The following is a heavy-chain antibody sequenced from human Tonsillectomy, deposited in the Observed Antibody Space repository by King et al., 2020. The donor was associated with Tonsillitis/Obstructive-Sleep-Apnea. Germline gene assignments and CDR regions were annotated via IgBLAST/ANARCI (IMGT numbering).Heavy chain of an antibody. D-gene: IGHD6-6*01. CDR3: ARDVRIAVRGAFDI. CDR2: INWNGGST. Sequence: VQLVESGGGVVRPGGSLRLSCAASGFTFDDYGMSWVRQAPGKGLEWVSGINWNGGSTGYAESVKGRFTISRDNAKNSLYLQMNSLRDEDTALYYCARDVRIAVRGAFDIWGQGTMVTVSS. J-gene: IGHJ3*02. CDR1: GFTFDDYG. V-gene: IGHV3-20*04.